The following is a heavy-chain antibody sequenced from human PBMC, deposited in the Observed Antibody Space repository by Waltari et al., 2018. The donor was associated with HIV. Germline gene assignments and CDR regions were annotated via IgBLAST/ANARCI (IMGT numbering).Heavy chain of an antibody. CDR3: TTEGLYCSGGTCYSRFDP. CDR1: GYTVSEVA. J-gene: IGHJ5*02. D-gene: IGHD2-15*01. Sequence: QVPQVQSGAEVKKPGASVKDSCMVPGYTVSEVASHWVRQAPGKGLEWRGGFDPEQGKTIYAQNFQGRVTMTEDAATDTAYMGLSSLRSEDTAVYYCTTEGLYCSGGTCYSRFDPWGQGTLVTVSS. V-gene: IGHV1-24*01. CDR2: FDPEQGKT.